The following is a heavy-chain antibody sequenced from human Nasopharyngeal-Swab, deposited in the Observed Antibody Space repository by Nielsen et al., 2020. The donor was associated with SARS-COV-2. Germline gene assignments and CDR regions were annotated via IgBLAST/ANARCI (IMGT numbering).Heavy chain of an antibody. CDR3: AREGELGGSWYFDL. CDR2: IGTAGDT. CDR1: GFTFSSYD. V-gene: IGHV3-13*01. D-gene: IGHD1-26*01. Sequence: GESLKISCAASGFTFSSYDMHWVRQATGKGLEWVSAIGTAGDTYYPGSVKGRFTISRENAKNSLYLQMNSLRAGDTAVYYCAREGELGGSWYFDLWGRGTRVTVSS. J-gene: IGHJ2*01.